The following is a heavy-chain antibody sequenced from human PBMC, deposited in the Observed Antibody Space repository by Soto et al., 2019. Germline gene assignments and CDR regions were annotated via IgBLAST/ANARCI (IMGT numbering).Heavy chain of an antibody. J-gene: IGHJ3*01. CDR3: ARRYGSAFDF. Sequence: SETLSLTCTVSGGSISSGGYYWSWIRQHPGKGLEWIGYIYYSGSTYYNPSLKSRVTISVDTSKNQFSLKLSSVTAADTAVYYCARRYGSAFDFWGQGTMVTVSS. V-gene: IGHV4-31*03. CDR2: IYYSGST. CDR1: GGSISSGGYY. D-gene: IGHD1-20*01.